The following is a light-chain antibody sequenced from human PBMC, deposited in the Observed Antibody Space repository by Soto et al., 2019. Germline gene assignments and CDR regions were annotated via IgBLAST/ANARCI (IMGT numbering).Light chain of an antibody. J-gene: IGKJ1*01. CDR1: QGIRND. Sequence: AIQMTQSPSSLSASVGDRVTITCRASQGIRNDLAWYQQKPGKAPKVLIYAASNLPSGVPSRFSGSASGTDFTLTISSLQPEDFAIYYCLQEYNYPWTFGQGTKVDI. CDR3: LQEYNYPWT. CDR2: AAS. V-gene: IGKV1-6*01.